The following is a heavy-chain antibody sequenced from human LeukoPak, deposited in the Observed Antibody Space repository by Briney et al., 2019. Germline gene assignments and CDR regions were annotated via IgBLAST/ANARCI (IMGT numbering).Heavy chain of an antibody. CDR1: GFTFSSYG. V-gene: IGHV3-33*01. J-gene: IGHJ4*02. D-gene: IGHD6-19*01. CDR2: IRYDGSNK. CDR3: SRDRFGAVAGNFDY. Sequence: QPGGSLRLSCAASGFTFSSYGMHRVSQAPGKGLEWVAVIRYDGSNKYYADSMKGRFTISRDNSKNTLYLQMNSLRAEDTAVYYCSRDRFGAVAGNFDYWGQGTLVTVSS.